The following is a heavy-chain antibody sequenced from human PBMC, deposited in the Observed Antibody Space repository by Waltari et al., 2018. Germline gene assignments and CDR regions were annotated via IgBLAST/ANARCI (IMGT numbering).Heavy chain of an antibody. Sequence: QVQLQESGPGLVKPSETLSLTCTVSGGSISSYYWSWIRQPPGKGLEWIGYIYYSGSTNYNPSLKSRVTISVDTSKNQFSLKLSSVTAADTAVYYCARISLRFLEWSYFDYWGQGTLVTVSS. CDR2: IYYSGST. D-gene: IGHD3-3*01. J-gene: IGHJ4*02. CDR1: GGSISSYY. CDR3: ARISLRFLEWSYFDY. V-gene: IGHV4-59*01.